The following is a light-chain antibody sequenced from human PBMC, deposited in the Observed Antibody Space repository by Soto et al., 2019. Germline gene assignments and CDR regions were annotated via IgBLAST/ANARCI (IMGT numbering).Light chain of an antibody. CDR2: DSF. V-gene: IGKV3-20*01. J-gene: IGKJ1*01. CDR1: QSVSINY. CDR3: QQCGSTPPT. Sequence: IVLTQSPGTLSLSPGERATLSCRASQSVSINYLAWYQQKRGQAPRLLICDSFTRATGVPDRFSASGSGTEFTLTIDRLEPEDFAVYYCQQCGSTPPTFGRGTKVDNK.